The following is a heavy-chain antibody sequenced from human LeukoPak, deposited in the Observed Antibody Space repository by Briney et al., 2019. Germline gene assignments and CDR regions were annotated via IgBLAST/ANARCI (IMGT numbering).Heavy chain of an antibody. CDR1: GYTFTSYY. V-gene: IGHV1-46*01. CDR2: INPSGGST. CDR3: ARVAGKIVPGIAVAGSSRYFDY. D-gene: IGHD6-19*01. J-gene: IGHJ4*02. Sequence: ASVKVSCKASGYTFTSYYVHWVRQAPGQGLEWMGIINPSGGSTSYAQKFQGRVTMTRDTSTSTVYMELSSLRSEDTAVYYCARVAGKIVPGIAVAGSSRYFDYWGQGTLVTVSS.